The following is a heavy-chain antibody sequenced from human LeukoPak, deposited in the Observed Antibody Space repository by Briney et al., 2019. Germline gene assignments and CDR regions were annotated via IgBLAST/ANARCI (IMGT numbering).Heavy chain of an antibody. CDR3: ARISGGRWDNWFDP. CDR2: IKQDGSAK. D-gene: IGHD2-15*01. J-gene: IGHJ5*02. CDR1: GFTLLNYW. Sequence: GGSLRLSCAASGFTLLNYWMSWVRQAPGKGLEWVANIKQDGSAKYYVDSVKGRFTISRDNAKDSLYLQMNSLRAEDTAVYYCARISGGRWDNWFDPWGQGTLVTVSS. V-gene: IGHV3-7*05.